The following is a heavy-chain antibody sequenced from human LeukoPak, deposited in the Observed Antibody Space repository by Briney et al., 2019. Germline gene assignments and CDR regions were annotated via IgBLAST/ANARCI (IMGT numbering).Heavy chain of an antibody. CDR1: GFTFSSYA. J-gene: IGHJ3*02. Sequence: PGGSLRLSCAASGFTFSSYAMSWVRHAPGKGLEWVSGINWNGGSTGYADSVKGRFTISRDNAKNSLYLQMNSLRAEDTALYHCARERVNYDYVWGSYQTAAFDIWGQGTMVTVSS. D-gene: IGHD3-16*02. V-gene: IGHV3-20*01. CDR2: INWNGGST. CDR3: ARERVNYDYVWGSYQTAAFDI.